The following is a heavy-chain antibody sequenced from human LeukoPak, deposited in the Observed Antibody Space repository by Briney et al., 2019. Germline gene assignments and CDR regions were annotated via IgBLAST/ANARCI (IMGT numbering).Heavy chain of an antibody. D-gene: IGHD3-22*01. Sequence: SETLSLTCAVYGGSFSGYYWSWIRQPPGKGLEWIGEINHSGSTNYNPSLKSRVTISVDRSKNQFSLKLSSVTAADTAVYYCAGSTYYYDSSGSNYYYYGMDVWGQGTTVTVSS. V-gene: IGHV4-34*01. CDR3: AGSTYYYDSSGSNYYYYGMDV. J-gene: IGHJ6*02. CDR2: INHSGST. CDR1: GGSFSGYY.